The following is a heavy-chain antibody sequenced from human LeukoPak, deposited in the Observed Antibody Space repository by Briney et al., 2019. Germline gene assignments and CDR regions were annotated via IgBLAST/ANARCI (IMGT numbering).Heavy chain of an antibody. D-gene: IGHD4-17*01. CDR2: INNKNEGGTT. CDR1: GCSFSEKY. V-gene: IGHV3-15*05. CDR3: CFGDYGDF. J-gene: IGHJ4*02. Sequence: GGSLRLSCAASGCSFSEKYMCWVRQAPGKGLEWIGRINNKNEGGTTHYAPSLKGRFTISRDDSTNPLYLQMNNMKTEDTAIYYCCFGDYGDFWGQGTLVTVSS.